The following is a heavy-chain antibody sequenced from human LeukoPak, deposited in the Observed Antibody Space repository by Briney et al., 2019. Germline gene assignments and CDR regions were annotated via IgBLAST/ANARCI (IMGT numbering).Heavy chain of an antibody. V-gene: IGHV4-59*01. Sequence: SETLSLTCTVSGDSMRSFYWGWIRQAPGKGLEWIGFISHSGYTSYSPSLKSRVAISVDTSKRHFSLRLSSMTAAATAIYYCARGRNDNGGMFFDSWAQGNLVTVSS. CDR1: GDSMRSFY. J-gene: IGHJ5*01. CDR3: ARGRNDNGGMFFDS. D-gene: IGHD4-23*01. CDR2: ISHSGYT.